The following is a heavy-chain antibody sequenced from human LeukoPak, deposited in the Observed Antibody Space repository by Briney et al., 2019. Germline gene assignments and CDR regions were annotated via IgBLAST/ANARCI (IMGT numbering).Heavy chain of an antibody. D-gene: IGHD2-2*01. V-gene: IGHV4-34*01. J-gene: IGHJ4*02. Sequence: SETLSLTCAVYGGSFSGYYWSWIRQPPGKGLEWIGEINHSGSTNYNPSLKSRVTISVDTSKNQFPLKLSSVTAADTAVYYCARAGTGDCSSTSCTVDCWGQGTLVTVSS. CDR3: ARAGTGDCSSTSCTVDC. CDR1: GGSFSGYY. CDR2: INHSGST.